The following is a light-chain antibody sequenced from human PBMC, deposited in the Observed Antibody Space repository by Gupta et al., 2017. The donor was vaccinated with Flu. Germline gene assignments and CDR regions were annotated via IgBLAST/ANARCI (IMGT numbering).Light chain of an antibody. CDR2: AAS. CDR1: QNISSY. Sequence: PSSLSASVGDRVTITCRASQNISSYLNWYQQKPGKAPQLLIYAASSLQSGVPSRFSGSGSGTDFTLTISRLQPEDFATYYCQQSDSTPVTFGQGTRLEIK. CDR3: QQSDSTPVT. V-gene: IGKV1-39*01. J-gene: IGKJ5*01.